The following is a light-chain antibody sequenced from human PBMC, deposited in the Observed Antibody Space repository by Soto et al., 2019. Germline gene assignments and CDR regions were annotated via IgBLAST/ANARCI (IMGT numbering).Light chain of an antibody. V-gene: IGKV1-5*03. J-gene: IGKJ2*01. CDR1: QSISTY. CDR3: QQYNSYSPYT. Sequence: DIQMTQSPSTLSASVGDRFTITCRASQSISTYLAWYQQKPGNAPKLLIYKASNLQSGVPSRFSGSGSGTEFTLTISSLQPDDFATYYCQQYNSYSPYTFGQGTKVDIK. CDR2: KAS.